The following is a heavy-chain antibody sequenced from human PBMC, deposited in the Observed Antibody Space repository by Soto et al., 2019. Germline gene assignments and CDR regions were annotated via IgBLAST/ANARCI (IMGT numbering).Heavy chain of an antibody. CDR1: GFTFSSYA. Sequence: GGSLRLSCAASGFTFSSYAMHWVRQAPGKGLEWVAVISYDGSNKYYADSVKGRFTISRDNSKNTLYLQMNSLRAEDTAVYYCARSSTSSSLSENWGQGTLVTVSS. CDR3: ARSSTSSSLSEN. CDR2: ISYDGSNK. V-gene: IGHV3-30-3*01. D-gene: IGHD2-2*01. J-gene: IGHJ4*02.